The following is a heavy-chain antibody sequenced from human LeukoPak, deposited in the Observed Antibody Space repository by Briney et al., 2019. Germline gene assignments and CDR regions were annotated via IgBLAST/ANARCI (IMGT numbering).Heavy chain of an antibody. Sequence: KPSETLSLTCTVSGGSNSSYYWSWIRQPAGKGLEWIGRIYTSGSTNYNPSLKSRVTMSVDTSKNQFSLKLSSVTAADTAVYYCARAPLFGVVHYFDYWGQGTLVTVSS. CDR1: GGSNSSYY. D-gene: IGHD3-3*01. V-gene: IGHV4-4*07. J-gene: IGHJ4*02. CDR2: IYTSGST. CDR3: ARAPLFGVVHYFDY.